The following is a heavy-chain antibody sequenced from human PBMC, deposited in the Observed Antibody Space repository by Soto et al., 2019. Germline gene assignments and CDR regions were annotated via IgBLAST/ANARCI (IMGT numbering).Heavy chain of an antibody. CDR2: IYYSGST. V-gene: IGHV4-31*03. Sequence: TLSLTCTVSGGSISGGGYCWSWVRQHPGKGLEWTGYIYYSGSTYYNPSLKSRVTISVDTSKNQFSLKLSSVTAADTAVYYCARGGIMGGSESPYYYYGMDVWGQGTTVTVSS. CDR1: GGSISGGGYC. J-gene: IGHJ6*02. D-gene: IGHD3-10*01. CDR3: ARGGIMGGSESPYYYYGMDV.